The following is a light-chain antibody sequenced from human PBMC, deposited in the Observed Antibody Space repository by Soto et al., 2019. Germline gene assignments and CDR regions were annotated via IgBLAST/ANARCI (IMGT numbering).Light chain of an antibody. CDR1: SSNIGSNT. V-gene: IGLV1-44*01. J-gene: IGLJ2*01. Sequence: QSVLTQPPSASGSPGQRVTISCSGSSSNIGSNTVDWYQQLPRTTPHLLIYSNNQRPSAVPDRLSGSKSGTNAALAISGRQSEDEADYYCAAWDDSLNGHVFGGGTKLTVL. CDR3: AAWDDSLNGHV. CDR2: SNN.